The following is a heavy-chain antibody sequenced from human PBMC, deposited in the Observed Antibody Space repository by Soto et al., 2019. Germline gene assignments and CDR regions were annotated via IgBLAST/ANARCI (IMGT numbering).Heavy chain of an antibody. CDR2: ISWSGLSM. J-gene: IGHJ4*02. CDR3: VKGLNIDYNSAWFYFDY. Sequence: EVQLVESGGDWVQPGRSLRLSCAASGFKFDDYTMHWVRQTPGRGLEWVSGISWSGLSMEYRDSVKGRFIISRDNAKNTLHLQMNSLRVEDTALYYCVKGLNIDYNSAWFYFDYWGQGTVLTVSS. V-gene: IGHV3-9*01. D-gene: IGHD6-19*01. CDR1: GFKFDDYT.